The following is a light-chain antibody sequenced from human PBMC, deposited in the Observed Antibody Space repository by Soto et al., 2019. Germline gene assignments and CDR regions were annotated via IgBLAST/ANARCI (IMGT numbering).Light chain of an antibody. CDR3: QAWDSSKVV. J-gene: IGLJ2*01. CDR1: KLGDKY. Sequence: SYELTQPPSVTVSPGQTASITCSGDKLGDKYACWYQQKPRQSPVLVIYQDSKRPSGIPERFSGSNSGNTATLTISGTQAMDEADYYCQAWDSSKVVFGGGTKVTVL. V-gene: IGLV3-1*01. CDR2: QDS.